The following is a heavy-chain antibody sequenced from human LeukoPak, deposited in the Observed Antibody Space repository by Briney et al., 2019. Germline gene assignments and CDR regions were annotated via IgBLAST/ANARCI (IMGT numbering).Heavy chain of an antibody. J-gene: IGHJ5*02. CDR1: GYTFTSYD. CDR3: ARVPTWGYCSSTSCSRGSWFDP. Sequence: ASVKVSCKASGYTFTSYDINWVRQATGQGLEWMGWMNPNSGNTGYAQKFQGRVTITRNTSISTAYMELSSLRSEDTAVYYCARVPTWGYCSSTSCSRGSWFDPWGQGTLVTVSS. V-gene: IGHV1-8*03. CDR2: MNPNSGNT. D-gene: IGHD2-2*01.